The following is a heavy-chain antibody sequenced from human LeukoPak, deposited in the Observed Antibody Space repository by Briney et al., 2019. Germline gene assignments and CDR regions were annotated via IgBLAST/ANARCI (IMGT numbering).Heavy chain of an antibody. J-gene: IGHJ4*02. CDR3: ARVRFNYGYAFDY. CDR1: GFTFSDHY. CDR2: SRNKANGYTT. V-gene: IGHV3-72*01. D-gene: IGHD5-18*01. Sequence: PGGSLSLSCAASGFTFSDHYMDWVRQAPGKGLEWVGRSRNKANGYTTEYAASVKGRFTISRDDSKNSVYLQMNSLKAEDTAVYYCARVRFNYGYAFDYWGQGTLVTVSS.